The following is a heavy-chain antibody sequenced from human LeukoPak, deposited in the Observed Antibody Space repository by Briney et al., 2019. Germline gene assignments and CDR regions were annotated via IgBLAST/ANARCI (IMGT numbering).Heavy chain of an antibody. CDR2: IWYDGSNK. CDR3: ARDRKSNYNHFDY. CDR1: GFTFSSYG. V-gene: IGHV3-33*01. J-gene: IGHJ4*02. D-gene: IGHD4-4*01. Sequence: AGGSLRLSCAASGFTFSSYGMHWVRQAPGKGLEWVAVIWYDGSNKYYADSVKGRFTISRDNSKNTLYLQMNSLRAEDTAVYYCARDRKSNYNHFDYWGQGTLVTVSS.